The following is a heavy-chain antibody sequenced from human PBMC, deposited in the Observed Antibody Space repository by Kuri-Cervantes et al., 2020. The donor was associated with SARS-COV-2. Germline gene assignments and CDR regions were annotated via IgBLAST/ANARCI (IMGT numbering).Heavy chain of an antibody. CDR2: ISYDQTS. CDR3: AKDRSYYDLWSSSVSDGMDV. J-gene: IGHJ6*02. V-gene: IGHV3-30*18. D-gene: IGHD3-3*01. CDR1: GFTFSSES. Sequence: GESLKISCAASGFTFSSESLHWVRQAPGKGLEWLALISYDQTSYYADSVKGRFTISRDNSENTLYLQMNSLRVEDTALYYCAKDRSYYDLWSSSVSDGMDVWGQGTTVTVSS.